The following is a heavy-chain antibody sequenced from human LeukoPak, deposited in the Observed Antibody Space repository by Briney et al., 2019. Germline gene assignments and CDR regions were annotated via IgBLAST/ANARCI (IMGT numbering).Heavy chain of an antibody. CDR1: GYTFTSYG. CDR2: ISAYNGNT. V-gene: IGHV1-18*01. CDR3: ARDRPEGYCSGGSCYPLSKDWYFDL. D-gene: IGHD2-15*01. Sequence: ASVKVSCTASGYTFTSYGISWVRQAPGQGLEWMGWISAYNGNTNYAQKLQGRVTMTTDTSTSTAYMELRSLRSDDTAVYYCARDRPEGYCSGGSCYPLSKDWYFDLWGRGTLVTVSS. J-gene: IGHJ2*01.